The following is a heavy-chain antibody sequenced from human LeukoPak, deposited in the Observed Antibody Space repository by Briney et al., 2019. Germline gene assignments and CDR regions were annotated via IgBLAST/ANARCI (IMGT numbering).Heavy chain of an antibody. Sequence: ASVKVSCKASGYTFTSYGISWVRQAPGQGREWMGWISAYNGNTNYAQKLRGRVTMTTDTSTSTAYMELRSLRSAETAVYYCARAYGDVGYYGMDVWGQGTTVTVSS. CDR2: ISAYNGNT. CDR3: ARAYGDVGYYGMDV. CDR1: GYTFTSYG. D-gene: IGHD4-17*01. J-gene: IGHJ6*02. V-gene: IGHV1-18*01.